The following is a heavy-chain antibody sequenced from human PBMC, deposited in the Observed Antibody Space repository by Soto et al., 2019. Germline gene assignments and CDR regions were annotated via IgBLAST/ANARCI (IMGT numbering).Heavy chain of an antibody. J-gene: IGHJ4*02. CDR1: GGTFSRYA. CDR2: IIPIFGTA. D-gene: IGHD1-1*01. Sequence: SVKVSCKASGGTFSRYAISWVRQAPGRGVAWMGGIIPIFGTANYAQKFQGRVTITADKSTSTAYVELSSLRSEDTAVYYCARSLEPYYFDYWGQGTLVTVSS. CDR3: ARSLEPYYFDY. V-gene: IGHV1-69*06.